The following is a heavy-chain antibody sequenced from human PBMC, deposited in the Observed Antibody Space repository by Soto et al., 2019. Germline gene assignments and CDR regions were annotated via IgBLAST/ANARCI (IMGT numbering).Heavy chain of an antibody. J-gene: IGHJ6*02. Sequence: SETLSLTCTVSGGSISSYYWSWIRQPPGKGLEWIGYIYYSGSTNYNPSLKSRVTISVDTSKNQFSLKLSSVTAADTAVYYCARMIAAAGHYYYYYGMDVWGQGTTVTVSS. CDR3: ARMIAAAGHYYYYYGMDV. D-gene: IGHD6-13*01. CDR1: GGSISSYY. CDR2: IYYSGST. V-gene: IGHV4-59*01.